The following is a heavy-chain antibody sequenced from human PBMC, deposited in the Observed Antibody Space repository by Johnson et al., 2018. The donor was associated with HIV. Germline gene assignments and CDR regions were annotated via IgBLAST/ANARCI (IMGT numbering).Heavy chain of an antibody. D-gene: IGHD2-15*01. J-gene: IGHJ3*02. V-gene: IGHV3-30*03. CDR3: ARDLRVVVAAPIGAATSHVFDI. Sequence: QVQLVESGGGVVQSGRSLRLSCAASGFTFSSYGMHWVRQAPGKGLEWVAVISYDGSNKYYADSVKGRFTISRDNAKNSLYLQMNSLRAEDTALYYCARDLRVVVAAPIGAATSHVFDIWGQGTMVTVSS. CDR2: ISYDGSNK. CDR1: GFTFSSYG.